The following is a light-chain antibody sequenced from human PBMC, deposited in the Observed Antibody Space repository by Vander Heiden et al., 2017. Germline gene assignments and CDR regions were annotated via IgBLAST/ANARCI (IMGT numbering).Light chain of an antibody. V-gene: IGKV3-15*01. CDR2: GAS. Sequence: EIVLPQSPSTLSVSLGDRATLFCRASQSVSSKLAWDQQTPGRAPRLLIHGASTRDRGTPARFSGSGYGTDFTLTISIRQLEDFAVYYCQQNNNWHTRTFGQGIKVEVK. CDR1: QSVSSK. J-gene: IGKJ1*01. CDR3: QQNNNWHTRT.